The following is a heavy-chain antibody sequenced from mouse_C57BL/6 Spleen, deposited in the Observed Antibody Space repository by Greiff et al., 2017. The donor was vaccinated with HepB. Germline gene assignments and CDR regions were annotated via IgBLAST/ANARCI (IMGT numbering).Heavy chain of an antibody. CDR3: ARGDPYYGSSYVGYWYFDV. Sequence: VQRVESGAELVRPGTSVKVSCKASGYAFTNYLIEWVKQRPGQGLEWIGVINPGSGGTNYNEKFKGKATLTADKSSSTAYMQLSSLTSEDSAVYFCARGDPYYGSSYVGYWYFDVWGTGTTVTVSS. CDR2: INPGSGGT. J-gene: IGHJ1*03. CDR1: GYAFTNYL. V-gene: IGHV1-54*01. D-gene: IGHD1-1*01.